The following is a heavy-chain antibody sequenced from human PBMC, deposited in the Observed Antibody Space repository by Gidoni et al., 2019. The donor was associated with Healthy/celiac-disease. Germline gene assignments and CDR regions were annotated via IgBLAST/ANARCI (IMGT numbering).Heavy chain of an antibody. J-gene: IGHJ3*02. Sequence: QLQLQESGPGLVKPSETLSLTCTVSGGSISSSSYYWGWIRQPPGKGLEWIGRIYYSGSAYNNPSLKSRDTISVDTSKNQFSLKLSAVTAADTAVYYCASPSGGDAFDIWGQGTMVTVSS. V-gene: IGHV4-39*01. CDR3: ASPSGGDAFDI. CDR1: GGSISSSSYY. CDR2: IYYSGSA. D-gene: IGHD6-19*01.